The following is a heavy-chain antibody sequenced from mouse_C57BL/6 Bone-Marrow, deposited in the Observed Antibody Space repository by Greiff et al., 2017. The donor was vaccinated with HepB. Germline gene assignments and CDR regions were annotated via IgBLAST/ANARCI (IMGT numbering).Heavy chain of an antibody. D-gene: IGHD1-1*01. J-gene: IGHJ4*01. CDR3: ARERISTVVAHYYAMDY. CDR1: GYTFTDYN. CDR2: INPNNGGT. Sequence: EVQLQQSGPELVKPGASVKIPCKASGYTFTDYNMDWVKQSHGKSLEWIGDINPNNGGTIYNQKFKGKATLTVDKSSSTAYMELRSLTSEDTAVYYCARERISTVVAHYYAMDYWGQGTSVTVSS. V-gene: IGHV1-18*01.